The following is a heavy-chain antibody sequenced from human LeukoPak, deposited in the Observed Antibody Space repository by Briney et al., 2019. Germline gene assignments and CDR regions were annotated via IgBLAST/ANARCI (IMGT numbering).Heavy chain of an antibody. D-gene: IGHD3-22*01. CDR1: GFTFDDYA. J-gene: IGHJ4*02. Sequence: GGSLRLSCAASGFTFDDYAMHWVGQAPGKGLEWGSSISWNSGSIGYPDSVKGRFTISRDNAKNSLYLQMNSLRVEDTALYYCAKGDDSSGYSSPTDWGEGTLVTVSS. V-gene: IGHV3-9*01. CDR3: AKGDDSSGYSSPTD. CDR2: ISWNSGSI.